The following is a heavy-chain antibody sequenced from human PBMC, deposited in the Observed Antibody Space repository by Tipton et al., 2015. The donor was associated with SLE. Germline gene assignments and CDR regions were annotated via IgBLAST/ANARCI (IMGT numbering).Heavy chain of an antibody. Sequence: TLSLTCTVSSGSISSYYWSWIRQPPGKGLEWIGYIYYSGSTNYNPSLKSRVTISVETSRNQFSLKLSSVTAADTAVYYCARGGGWGWTYYFDYWGQGTLVTVSS. CDR2: IYYSGST. CDR1: SGSISSYY. D-gene: IGHD7-27*01. V-gene: IGHV4-59*01. J-gene: IGHJ4*02. CDR3: ARGGGWGWTYYFDY.